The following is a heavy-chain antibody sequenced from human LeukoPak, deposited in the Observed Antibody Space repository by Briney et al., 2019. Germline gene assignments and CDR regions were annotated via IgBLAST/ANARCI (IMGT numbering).Heavy chain of an antibody. CDR2: ISAYNGNT. J-gene: IGHJ4*02. CDR3: ARDDGNYCSGGSCYSYYFDY. V-gene: IGHV1-18*04. Sequence: GASVKVSCKASGYTFTGYYMHWVRQAPGQGLEWMGWISAYNGNTNYAQKLQGRVTMTTDTSTSTAYMELRSLRSDDTAVYYCARDDGNYCSGGSCYSYYFDYWGQGTLVTVSS. D-gene: IGHD2-15*01. CDR1: GYTFTGYY.